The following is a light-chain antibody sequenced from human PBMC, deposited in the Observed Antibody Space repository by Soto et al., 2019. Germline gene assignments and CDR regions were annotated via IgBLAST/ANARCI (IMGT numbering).Light chain of an antibody. Sequence: EIVLTQSPGTLSLSPGERATLSCRASQSVSSTYLAWYQHKPGQAPRLLIYGASSRATGIPDRFGGSGSGTHFTLTISRLEPEDFALYYCQQYGGSPPYTFGQGTKLEIK. J-gene: IGKJ2*01. CDR1: QSVSSTY. V-gene: IGKV3-20*01. CDR3: QQYGGSPPYT. CDR2: GAS.